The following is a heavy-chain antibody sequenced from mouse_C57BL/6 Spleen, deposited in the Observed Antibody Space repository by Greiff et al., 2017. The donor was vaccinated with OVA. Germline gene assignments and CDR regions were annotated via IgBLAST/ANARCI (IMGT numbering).Heavy chain of an antibody. D-gene: IGHD4-1*01. CDR2: ISSGSSTI. CDR1: GFTFSDYG. Sequence: DVKLVESGGGLVKPGGSLKLSCAASGFTFSDYGMHWVRQAPEKGLEWVAYISSGSSTIYYADTVKGRFTISRDNAKNTLFLQMTSLRSEDTAMYYCARSNWGGHFDYWGQGTTLTVSS. V-gene: IGHV5-17*01. CDR3: ARSNWGGHFDY. J-gene: IGHJ2*01.